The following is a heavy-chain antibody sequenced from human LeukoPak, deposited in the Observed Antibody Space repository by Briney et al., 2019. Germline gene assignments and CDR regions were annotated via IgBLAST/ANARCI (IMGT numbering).Heavy chain of an antibody. Sequence: GGSLRLSCAASGFTFSNHWMTWVRQAPGKGLEWVASINHNGNVNYYVDSVKGRFTISRDNAKNSLYLQMSNLRAEDTAVYFCARGGGLDVWGQGATVTVSS. CDR3: ARGGGLDV. CDR2: INHNGNVN. CDR1: GFTFSNHW. V-gene: IGHV3-7*03. D-gene: IGHD3-16*01. J-gene: IGHJ6*02.